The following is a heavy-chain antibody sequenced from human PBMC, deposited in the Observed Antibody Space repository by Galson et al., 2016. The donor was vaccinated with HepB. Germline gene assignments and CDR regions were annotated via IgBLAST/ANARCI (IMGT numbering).Heavy chain of an antibody. CDR1: GFTFSSFW. CDR2: IKQDGGEI. CDR3: ARDGNDFWSGQDS. Sequence: SLRLSCAASGFTFSSFWMSWVRQSPGKGPEWVANIKQDGGEIYYVASVKGRFTISRDSAKNSLDLQMNSLRVEDTAVYYCARDGNDFWSGQDSWGQGTQVTVSS. J-gene: IGHJ4*02. V-gene: IGHV3-7*01. D-gene: IGHD3-3*01.